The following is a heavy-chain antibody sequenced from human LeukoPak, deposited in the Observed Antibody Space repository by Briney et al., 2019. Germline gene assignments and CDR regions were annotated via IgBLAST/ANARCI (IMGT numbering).Heavy chain of an antibody. Sequence: PGGSLRLSCAVSGFTFSGFWMSWSRQAPGKGLEWVASINSDGSEGYYADVVKGRFTISRDNAKNSLYLQMNSLRAEDTAVYYCARDLGSSGWYRDWFDPRGQGTLVTVSS. V-gene: IGHV3-7*01. CDR1: GFTFSGFW. D-gene: IGHD6-19*01. J-gene: IGHJ5*02. CDR3: ARDLGSSGWYRDWFDP. CDR2: INSDGSEG.